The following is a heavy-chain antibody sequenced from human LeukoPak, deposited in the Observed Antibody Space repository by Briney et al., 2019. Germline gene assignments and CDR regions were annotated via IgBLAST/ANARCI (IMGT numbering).Heavy chain of an antibody. CDR3: ARDSGEVPDY. V-gene: IGHV1-46*01. J-gene: IGHJ4*02. CDR2: INPSGGST. Sequence: ASVKVSCKASGYTFTSYYMHWARQAPGQGLEWMGIINPSGGSTSYAQKFQGRVTMTRDTSISTAYMELDRLRFDDTAVYYCARDSGEVPDYWGQGTLVTVSS. CDR1: GYTFTSYY. D-gene: IGHD3-10*01.